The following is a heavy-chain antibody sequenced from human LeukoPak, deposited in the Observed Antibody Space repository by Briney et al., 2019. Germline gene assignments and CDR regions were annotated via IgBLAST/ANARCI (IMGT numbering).Heavy chain of an antibody. J-gene: IGHJ4*02. CDR3: AREPYYDSSGYSPDY. D-gene: IGHD3-22*01. CDR2: INWNGGST. Sequence: GGSLRLSCAASGFTFDDYGMSWVRQAPGKGLEWVSGINWNGGSTGYADSVKGRFTISRDNAKNSLYLHMNSLRAEVTALYYCAREPYYDSSGYSPDYWGQGTLVTVSS. V-gene: IGHV3-20*04. CDR1: GFTFDDYG.